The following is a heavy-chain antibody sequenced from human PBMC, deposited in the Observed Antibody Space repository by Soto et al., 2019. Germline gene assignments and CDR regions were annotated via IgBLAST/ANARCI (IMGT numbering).Heavy chain of an antibody. CDR3: ATGQTYYDILTGYLQPKTFDY. CDR1: GYTFTSYG. Sequence: ASVKVSCKDSGYTFTSYGIRWVRQAPGQGLEWMGWISAYNGNTNYATKLQGRVTMTTDTSTSTAYMELRSLRSDDTAVYYCATGQTYYDILTGYLQPKTFDYWGQGTLVTVSS. D-gene: IGHD3-9*01. J-gene: IGHJ4*02. CDR2: ISAYNGNT. V-gene: IGHV1-18*01.